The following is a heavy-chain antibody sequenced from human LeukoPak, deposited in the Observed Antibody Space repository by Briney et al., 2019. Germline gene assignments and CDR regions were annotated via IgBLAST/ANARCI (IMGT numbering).Heavy chain of an antibody. CDR2: ISHSGRT. V-gene: IGHV4-34*01. CDR3: TRTSPGIPLDF. D-gene: IGHD1-1*01. CDR1: GVSFTGYY. Sequence: SETLSLTCAVSGVSFTGYYWSWIRQPPGKGPEWIGEISHSGRTAYIPSLKSRVAISLDTSKNQFSLKLSFVSAADTAVYYCTRTSPGIPLDFWGQGTLVTVSS. J-gene: IGHJ4*02.